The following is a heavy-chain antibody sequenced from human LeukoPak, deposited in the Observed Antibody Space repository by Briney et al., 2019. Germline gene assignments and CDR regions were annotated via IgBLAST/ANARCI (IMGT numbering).Heavy chain of an antibody. D-gene: IGHD3-10*01. Sequence: GGSLGLSCAASGFTVSSNYMSWVRQAPGKGLEWVSVIYSGGSTYYADSVKGRFTISRDNSKNTLYLQMNSLRAEDTAVYYCASDGSGSYYFDYWGQGTLVTVSS. CDR2: IYSGGST. V-gene: IGHV3-66*01. CDR3: ASDGSGSYYFDY. J-gene: IGHJ4*02. CDR1: GFTVSSNY.